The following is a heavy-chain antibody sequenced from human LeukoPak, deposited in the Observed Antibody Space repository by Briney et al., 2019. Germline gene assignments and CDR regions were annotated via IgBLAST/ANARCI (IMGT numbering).Heavy chain of an antibody. CDR2: FYNSGST. J-gene: IGHJ4*02. CDR3: GIAPYS. Sequence: PSETLSLTCTFSGRSISRRNYYWGWIRQPPGKGLEWIGSFYNSGSTYYNSSLKSRVTISVDTSKSQFSLKLTSVTAADTAVYYCGIAPYSWGPGTLVIVSS. CDR1: GRSISRRNYY. V-gene: IGHV4-39*01.